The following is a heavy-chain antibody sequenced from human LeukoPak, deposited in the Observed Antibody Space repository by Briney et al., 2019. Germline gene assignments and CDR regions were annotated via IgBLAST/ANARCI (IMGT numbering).Heavy chain of an antibody. CDR3: AKADDYGDYIDAFDI. D-gene: IGHD4-17*01. J-gene: IGHJ3*02. CDR2: ISWNSGNI. V-gene: IGHV3-9*01. Sequence: EWVSRISWNSGNIGYAESVKGRFTISRDNSKNTLYLQMNSLRAEDTAVYYCAKADDYGDYIDAFDIWGQGTMVTVSS.